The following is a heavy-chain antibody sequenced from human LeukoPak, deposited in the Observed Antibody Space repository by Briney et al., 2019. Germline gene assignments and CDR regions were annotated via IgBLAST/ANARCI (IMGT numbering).Heavy chain of an antibody. D-gene: IGHD3-3*01. CDR2: MNPNSGNT. J-gene: IGHJ3*02. CDR1: GYTFTSYD. Sequence: ASVKVSCKASGYTFTSYDINWVRQATGQGLEWMGWMNPNSGNTGYAQKFQGRVTITRNTSISTAYMELSSLRSEDTAVYYCAIRRGPGIIRYAFDIWGQGTMVTVSS. V-gene: IGHV1-8*03. CDR3: AIRRGPGIIRYAFDI.